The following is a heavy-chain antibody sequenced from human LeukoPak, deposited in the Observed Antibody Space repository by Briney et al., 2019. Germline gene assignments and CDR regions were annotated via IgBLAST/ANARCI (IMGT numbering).Heavy chain of an antibody. J-gene: IGHJ6*02. V-gene: IGHV3-20*04. CDR2: LNWDGGST. Sequence: GGSLRLSCAASGFTFDDYGMSWVRHAPGKRLERVSGLNWDGGSTAYADSVKGRFTVSRDNARASLYLEMNSLRAEDTALYYCARSIGLTGGGVDVWGQGTTVTVSS. CDR1: GFTFDDYG. CDR3: ARSIGLTGGGVDV. D-gene: IGHD1-14*01.